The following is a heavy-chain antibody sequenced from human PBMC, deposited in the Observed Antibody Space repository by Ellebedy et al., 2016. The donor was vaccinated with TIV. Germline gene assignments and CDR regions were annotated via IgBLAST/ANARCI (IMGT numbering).Heavy chain of an antibody. Sequence: PGGSLRLSCVASGFPFDFRSYEMNWVRQAPGKGLEWVSYISGNGRTMYYADSVKGRFTISRDNAKNSLYLHMSSLRAEDTAVYYCASVDRVPAAVNYLDYWGQGVPVAVSS. V-gene: IGHV3-48*03. J-gene: IGHJ4*02. D-gene: IGHD2-2*01. CDR3: ASVDRVPAAVNYLDY. CDR2: ISGNGRTM. CDR1: GFPFDFRSYE.